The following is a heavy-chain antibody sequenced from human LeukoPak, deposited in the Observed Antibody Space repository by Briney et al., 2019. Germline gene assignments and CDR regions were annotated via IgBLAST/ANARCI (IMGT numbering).Heavy chain of an antibody. CDR2: INPNSGGT. J-gene: IGHJ4*02. Sequence: ASVKVSCKASGYTFTGYYVHWVRQAPGQGLEWMGWINPNSGGTNYAQKFQGRVTMTRDTSISTAYMELSSLRSDDAAVYYCARISSGYYTGDYWGQGTLVTVSS. CDR3: ARISSGYYTGDY. CDR1: GYTFTGYY. V-gene: IGHV1-2*02. D-gene: IGHD3-22*01.